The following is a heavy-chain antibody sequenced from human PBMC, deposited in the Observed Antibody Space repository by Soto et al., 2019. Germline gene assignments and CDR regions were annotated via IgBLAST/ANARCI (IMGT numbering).Heavy chain of an antibody. CDR2: ISWNSGSI. Sequence: GGSLRLSCAASGFTFDDYAMHWVRQAPGKGLEWVSGISWNSGSIGYADSVKGRFTISRDNAKNALYLQMNSLRAEDTALYYCAKDKGGWAGPIPQDVWGKGTTVTVSS. V-gene: IGHV3-9*01. CDR3: AKDKGGWAGPIPQDV. CDR1: GFTFDDYA. J-gene: IGHJ6*04. D-gene: IGHD1-26*01.